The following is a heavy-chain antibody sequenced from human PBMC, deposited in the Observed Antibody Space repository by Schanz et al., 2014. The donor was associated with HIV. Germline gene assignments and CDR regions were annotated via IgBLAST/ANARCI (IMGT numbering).Heavy chain of an antibody. Sequence: QVQLVESGGGVVQPGRSLRLSCAASGFTFSSYGMHWVRQAPGKGLEWVAVISYDGSNKYYADSVKGRFTISRDNSKNTLYLQMNGPRAEDTAVYYCAKNGITDYFDYWGQGSLVTVSS. CDR3: AKNGITDYFDY. V-gene: IGHV3-30*18. J-gene: IGHJ4*02. D-gene: IGHD1-26*01. CDR1: GFTFSSYG. CDR2: ISYDGSNK.